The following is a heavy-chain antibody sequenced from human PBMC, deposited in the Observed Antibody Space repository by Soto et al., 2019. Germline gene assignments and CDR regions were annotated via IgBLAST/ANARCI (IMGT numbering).Heavy chain of an antibody. CDR1: GFTFRNYA. CDR2: IGTSGTPT. V-gene: IGHV3-23*01. D-gene: IGHD2-15*01. CDR3: ARDGPCSGGSCYYDYYYGMDV. Sequence: DVQLLESGGDLVQPGGSLRLSCIASGFTFRNYAMAWVRQAPGEDLEWVSAIGTSGTPTLYADSVKSRFSISRDDSRNTVSLQMNSLRAEDTAVYYCARDGPCSGGSCYYDYYYGMDVWGQGTTVTVSS. J-gene: IGHJ6*02.